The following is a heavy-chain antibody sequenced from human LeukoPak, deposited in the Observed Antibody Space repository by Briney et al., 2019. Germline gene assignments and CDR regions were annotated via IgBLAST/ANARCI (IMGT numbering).Heavy chain of an antibody. CDR3: ARGSPVAFGGVIVLYS. CDR1: GYNFTSFD. J-gene: IGHJ4*02. D-gene: IGHD3-16*02. CDR2: MNPNSGYT. Sequence: ASVKVSCKASGYNFTSFDIIWLRQATGQGLEWMGWMNPNSGYTGYARKFQGRVTLTRNTSIGTAYMELSGLRSEDTAVYYCARGSPVAFGGVIVLYSWGQGTLVTVSS. V-gene: IGHV1-8*01.